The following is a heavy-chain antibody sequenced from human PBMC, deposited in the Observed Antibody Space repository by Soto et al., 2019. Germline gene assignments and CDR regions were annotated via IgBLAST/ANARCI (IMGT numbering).Heavy chain of an antibody. Sequence: QIQLVQSGAEVRKPGASVKVSCKASGYTFKSYGISWVRQTAGQGLEWLGLISAYNGDTKYAQNLQCRVSVTTDETTSSAYMELRSLRSDDTAVYYCARYFWSGKLPYYFDYWGQGTLVTVSS. CDR3: ARYFWSGKLPYYFDY. CDR1: GYTFKSYG. CDR2: ISAYNGDT. D-gene: IGHD3-3*01. J-gene: IGHJ4*02. V-gene: IGHV1-18*01.